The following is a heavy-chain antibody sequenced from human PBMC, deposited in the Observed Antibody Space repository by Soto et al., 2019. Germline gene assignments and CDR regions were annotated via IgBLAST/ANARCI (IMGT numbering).Heavy chain of an antibody. J-gene: IGHJ6*02. CDR2: IYYSGST. V-gene: IGHV4-39*01. CDR1: CISITSSSSY. Sequence: PSETLSLTCTVSCISITSSSSYWGWIRQPPGKGLEWIGSIYYSGSTYYNPSLKSRVTISVDTSKNQFSLKLSSVTAADTAVYYCASQYFDWLLPSGYGMDVWGQGTTVT. CDR3: ASQYFDWLLPSGYGMDV. D-gene: IGHD3-9*01.